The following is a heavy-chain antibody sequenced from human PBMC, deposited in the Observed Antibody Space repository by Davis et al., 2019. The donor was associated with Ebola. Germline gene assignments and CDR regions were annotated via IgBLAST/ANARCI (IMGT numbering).Heavy chain of an antibody. J-gene: IGHJ3*02. CDR1: GFTFRTYW. V-gene: IGHV3-7*01. D-gene: IGHD5-12*01. Sequence: GESLKIPCAASGFTFRTYWMSWVRQAPGKGLEWVANNKEDGSEKFYVDSLKGRFTISRDNAKNSLYLQMNSLRAEDTALYYCATSPWDGYTVGYGPRGFDIWGQGTMVTVSS. CDR3: ATSPWDGYTVGYGPRGFDI. CDR2: NKEDGSEK.